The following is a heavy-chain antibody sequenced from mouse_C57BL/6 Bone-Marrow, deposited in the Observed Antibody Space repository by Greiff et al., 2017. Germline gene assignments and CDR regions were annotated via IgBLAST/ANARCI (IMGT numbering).Heavy chain of an antibody. D-gene: IGHD4-1*01. V-gene: IGHV10-1*01. J-gene: IGHJ3*02. CDR2: IRSTGNNYAT. CDR1: GFSFNTYA. Sequence: DVMLVESGGGLVQPKGSLKLSCAASGFSFNTYAMNWVRQAPGKGLEWVARIRSTGNNYATYYADCVKDSFTISSDNSECMLYLQMNNLKTEDTAMYYFLSERGRRWGQGTLVTVSA. CDR3: LSERGRR.